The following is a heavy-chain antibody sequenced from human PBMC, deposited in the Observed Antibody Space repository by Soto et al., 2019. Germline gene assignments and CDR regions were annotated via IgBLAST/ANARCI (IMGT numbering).Heavy chain of an antibody. D-gene: IGHD3-10*01. Sequence: PGGSLRLPWAASGFTFSSYGMHWVRQAPGKGLEWVAVIAYDGSNKYYADSVKGRFTISRDDSKNTLYLQMNSLRAEDTAVYYCAKDSSGALGYYYGMDVWGQGTTVTVSS. CDR1: GFTFSSYG. CDR3: AKDSSGALGYYYGMDV. V-gene: IGHV3-30*18. J-gene: IGHJ6*02. CDR2: IAYDGSNK.